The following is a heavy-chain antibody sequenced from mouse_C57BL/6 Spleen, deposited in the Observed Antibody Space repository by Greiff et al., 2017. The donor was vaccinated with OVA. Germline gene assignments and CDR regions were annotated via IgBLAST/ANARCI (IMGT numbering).Heavy chain of an antibody. V-gene: IGHV14-1*01. CDR3: TTAKLRRTWCAY. CDR2: IDPEDGDT. Sequence: VQLKESGAELVRPGASVKLSCTASGFNIKDYYMHWVKQRPEQGLEWIGRIDPEDGDTEYAPKFQGKATMTADTSSNTAYLQRSSLTSEDTAVYYCTTAKLRRTWCAYWGPGTLVTVSA. J-gene: IGHJ3*01. CDR1: GFNIKDYY. D-gene: IGHD1-1*01.